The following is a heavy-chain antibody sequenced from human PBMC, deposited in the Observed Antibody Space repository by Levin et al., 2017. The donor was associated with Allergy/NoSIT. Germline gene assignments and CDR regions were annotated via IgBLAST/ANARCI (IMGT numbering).Heavy chain of an antibody. D-gene: IGHD2-15*01. CDR3: ARDTTYCSGGSCYFYFDY. Sequence: KISCKASGGTFSSYAISWVRQAPGQGLEWMGGIIPIFGTANYAQKFQGRVTITADESTSTAYMELSSLRSEDTAVYYCARDTTYCSGGSCYFYFDYWGQGTLVTVSS. V-gene: IGHV1-69*01. CDR2: IIPIFGTA. J-gene: IGHJ4*02. CDR1: GGTFSSYA.